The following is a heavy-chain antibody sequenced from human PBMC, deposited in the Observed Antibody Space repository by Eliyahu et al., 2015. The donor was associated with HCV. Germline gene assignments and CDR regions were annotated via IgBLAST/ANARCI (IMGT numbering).Heavy chain of an antibody. V-gene: IGHV3-21*01. CDR2: ISSSSSYI. CDR1: GFNFRXXS. Sequence: EVQLVESGGGXVKPGGSXRLSXAASGFNFRXXSMNXVRPXPGKGPEWVSFISSSSSYIYYADSVKGRFTISRDNAKNSLDLQMNSLRGEDTAVYYCARVATGDRPHWGQGTLVTVSS. CDR3: ARVATGDRPH. D-gene: IGHD7-27*01. J-gene: IGHJ4*02.